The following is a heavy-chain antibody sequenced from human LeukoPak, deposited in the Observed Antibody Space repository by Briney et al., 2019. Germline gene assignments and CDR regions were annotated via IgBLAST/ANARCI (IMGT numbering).Heavy chain of an antibody. D-gene: IGHD4/OR15-4a*01. J-gene: IGHJ4*02. Sequence: GGSLRLSCAASGFPCNNYALTWVRQTPGKGLEGGSAISGDGVSPYYADSVRGRFIISRDNYKNTLSLQMHSLSLEDTAVYFCARDPGAFPYFFVRWGQGTLVTVSS. V-gene: IGHV3-23*01. CDR3: ARDPGAFPYFFVR. CDR1: GFPCNNYA. CDR2: ISGDGVSP.